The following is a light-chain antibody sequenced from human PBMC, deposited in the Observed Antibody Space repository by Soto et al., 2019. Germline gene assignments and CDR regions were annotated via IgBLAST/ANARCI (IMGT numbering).Light chain of an antibody. CDR3: QKYNSWRSIT. J-gene: IGKJ5*01. Sequence: EIVLTQSPATLSVSPGERVTLSCRASQSVDISLAWYQQKPGQAPRLLIYGASNRATDMPGTFSGRGSGTEFTLTITSLRPEDFAVYDCQKYNSWRSITFGQGTRLEIK. CDR2: GAS. CDR1: QSVDIS. V-gene: IGKV3-15*01.